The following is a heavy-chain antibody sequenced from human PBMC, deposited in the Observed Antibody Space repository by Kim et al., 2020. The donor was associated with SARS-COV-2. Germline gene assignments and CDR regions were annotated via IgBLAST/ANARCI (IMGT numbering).Heavy chain of an antibody. CDR1: GGSISSGDYY. V-gene: IGHV4-30-4*01. Sequence: SETLSLTCTVSGGSISSGDYYWSWIRQPPGKGLEWIGYIYYSGSTYYNPSLKSRVTISVDTSKNQFSLKLSSVTAADTAVYYCARGGVPAAGFYYYYGMDVWGQGTTVTVSS. CDR2: IYYSGST. D-gene: IGHD2-2*01. J-gene: IGHJ6*02. CDR3: ARGGVPAAGFYYYYGMDV.